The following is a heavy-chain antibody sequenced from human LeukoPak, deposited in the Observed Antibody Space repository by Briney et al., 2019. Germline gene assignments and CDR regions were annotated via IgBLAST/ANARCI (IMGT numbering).Heavy chain of an antibody. D-gene: IGHD5-12*01. CDR3: ARGLRWGWLRSEDYSYYYMDV. V-gene: IGHV4-39*07. CDR1: GDSISSNIYY. J-gene: IGHJ6*03. Sequence: PSETLSLTCTVSGDSISSNIYYWGWIRQPPGKGLEWIGSIYHSGSTNYNPSLKSRVTISVDTSKNQFSLKLSSVTAADTAVYFCARGLRWGWLRSEDYSYYYMDVWGKGTTVTVSS. CDR2: IYHSGST.